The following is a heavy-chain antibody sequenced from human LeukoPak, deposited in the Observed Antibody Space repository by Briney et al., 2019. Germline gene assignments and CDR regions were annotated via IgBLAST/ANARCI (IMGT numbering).Heavy chain of an antibody. CDR1: GFTFSSYS. J-gene: IGHJ4*02. CDR2: ISGSGGST. CDR3: AKDHIVVVTAIPSFDY. Sequence: GGSLRLSCAASGFTFSSYSMNWVRQAPGKGLEWVSAISGSGGSTYYADSVKGRFTISRDNSKNTLYLQMNSLRAEDTAVYYCAKDHIVVVTAIPSFDYWGQGTLVTVSS. D-gene: IGHD2-21*02. V-gene: IGHV3-23*01.